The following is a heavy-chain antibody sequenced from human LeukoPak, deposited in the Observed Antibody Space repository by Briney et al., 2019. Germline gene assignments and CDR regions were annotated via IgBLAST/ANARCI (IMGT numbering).Heavy chain of an antibody. CDR2: VFYSGST. D-gene: IGHD1-7*01. CDR3: ARVGTMADFDS. V-gene: IGHV4-39*07. J-gene: IGHJ4*02. Sequence: SETLSLTCTVSGGSISSNGFYWGWVRQPPGKGPEWIASVFYSGSTHYNPSLKSRVTISRDTSKNQFSLKVTSVTAADPAVYYCARVGTMADFDSWGQGTLVTASS. CDR1: GGSISSNGFY.